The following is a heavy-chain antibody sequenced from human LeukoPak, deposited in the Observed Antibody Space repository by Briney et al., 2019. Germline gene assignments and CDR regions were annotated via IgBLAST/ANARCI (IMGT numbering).Heavy chain of an antibody. CDR3: ARIGGPGYYYYGMDV. Sequence: GGSLRLSCAASGFTFSSYSMNWVRQAPGKGLEWISFITSSSSTKYYTDSVKGRFTISRDNAKNSLYLQVNSLRDEDTAVYYCARIGGPGYYYYGMDVWGQGTTVTVSS. CDR1: GFTFSSYS. D-gene: IGHD3-10*01. CDR2: ITSSSSTK. V-gene: IGHV3-48*02. J-gene: IGHJ6*02.